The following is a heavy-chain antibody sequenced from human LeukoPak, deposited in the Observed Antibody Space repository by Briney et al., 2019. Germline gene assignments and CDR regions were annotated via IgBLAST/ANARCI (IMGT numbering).Heavy chain of an antibody. J-gene: IGHJ4*02. CDR2: ISGSGGST. V-gene: IGHV3-23*01. D-gene: IGHD1-26*01. Sequence: GRSLRLSCAASGFTFSTYAMSWVRQAPGEGLEWVSAISGSGGSTYYADSVKGRFTISKDNSKNTLYLQMNSLRAEDTAVYYCAKIVAISGRPREGFDYWGQGTLVTVSS. CDR1: GFTFSTYA. CDR3: AKIVAISGRPREGFDY.